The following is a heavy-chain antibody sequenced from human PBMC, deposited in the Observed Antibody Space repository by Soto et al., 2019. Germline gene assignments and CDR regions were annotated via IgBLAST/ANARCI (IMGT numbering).Heavy chain of an antibody. Sequence: SETLSLTCTVSGGSISSGDYYWSWIRQPPGKGLEWIGYIYYSGSTYYNPSLKSRVTISVDTSKNQFSLKLSSVTAADTAVYYCARDRMYYDFWSGYPSPYYYYGMDVWGQGXTVTVYS. D-gene: IGHD3-3*01. CDR2: IYYSGST. J-gene: IGHJ6*02. CDR1: GGSISSGDYY. CDR3: ARDRMYYDFWSGYPSPYYYYGMDV. V-gene: IGHV4-30-4*01.